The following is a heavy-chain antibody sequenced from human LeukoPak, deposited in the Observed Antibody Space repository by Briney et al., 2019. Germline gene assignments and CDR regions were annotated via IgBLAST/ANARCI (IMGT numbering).Heavy chain of an antibody. V-gene: IGHV4-61*01. CDR3: ARFPGSAEYRHYYYMDV. CDR2: IYYSDST. Sequence: SETLSLTCTVSGGSTMSSTYFWSWIRQPPGKGLECIGYIYYSDSTNCNPSLKSRVTVSVDTSKNQFSLKLSSVTAADTAVYYCARFPGSAEYRHYYYMDVWGKGTTVTVSS. CDR1: GGSTMSSTYF. J-gene: IGHJ6*03. D-gene: IGHD2-15*01.